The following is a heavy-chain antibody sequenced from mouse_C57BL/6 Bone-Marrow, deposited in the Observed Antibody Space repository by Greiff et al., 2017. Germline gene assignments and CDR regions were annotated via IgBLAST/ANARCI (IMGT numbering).Heavy chain of an antibody. V-gene: IGHV1-55*01. CDR2: IYPGSGST. D-gene: IGHD3-2*02. CDR3: ARPQDSSGYYFDY. Sequence: VQLQQPGAELVKPGASVKMSCKASGYTFTSYWITWVKQRPGQGLEWIGDIYPGSGSTNYNEKFKSKATLTVDTSSSTAYMQLSSLTSEDSAVYYCARPQDSSGYYFDYWGQGTTLTVSS. CDR1: GYTFTSYW. J-gene: IGHJ2*01.